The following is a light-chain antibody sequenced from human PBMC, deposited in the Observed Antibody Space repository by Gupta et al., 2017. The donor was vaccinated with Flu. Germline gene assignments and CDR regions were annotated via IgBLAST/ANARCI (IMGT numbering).Light chain of an antibody. V-gene: IGKV1-39*01. CDR2: STS. CDR3: QQTYTTPRT. CDR1: QSIALH. Sequence: GDRVAITCRASQSIALHVNWYQQKPGEAPHLLIHSTSALHTGVPSRFNGSGAWSEFTLTINSLQPEDFATYYCQQTYTTPRTFGQGTKVEIK. J-gene: IGKJ1*01.